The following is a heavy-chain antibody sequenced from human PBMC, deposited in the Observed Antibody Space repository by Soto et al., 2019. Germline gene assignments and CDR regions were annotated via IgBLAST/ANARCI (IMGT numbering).Heavy chain of an antibody. Sequence: GGSLRLSCAASGFTFSSYAMSWVRQAPGKGLEWVSAISGSGGSTYYADSVKGRFTISRDNSKNTLYLQMNSLRAEGTAVYYCAKDDAYDFWSGYYLFDYWGQGTLVTVSS. V-gene: IGHV3-23*01. CDR2: ISGSGGST. J-gene: IGHJ4*02. CDR1: GFTFSSYA. CDR3: AKDDAYDFWSGYYLFDY. D-gene: IGHD3-3*01.